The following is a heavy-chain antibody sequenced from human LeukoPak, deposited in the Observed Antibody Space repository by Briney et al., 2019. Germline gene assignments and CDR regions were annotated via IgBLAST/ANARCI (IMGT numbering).Heavy chain of an antibody. CDR2: IYYSGST. V-gene: IGHV4-59*08. D-gene: IGHD6-13*01. Sequence: PSETLSLTCTVSGGSISSYYWSWIRQPPGKGLEWIGYIYYSGSTNYNPSLKSRVTISVDTSKNQFSLKLSSVTAADTAVYYCATTARSSWYNFDYWGQGTLVTVSS. CDR3: ATTARSSWYNFDY. J-gene: IGHJ4*02. CDR1: GGSISSYY.